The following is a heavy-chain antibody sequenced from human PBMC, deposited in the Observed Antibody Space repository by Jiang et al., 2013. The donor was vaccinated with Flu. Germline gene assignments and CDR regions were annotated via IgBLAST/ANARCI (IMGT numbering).Heavy chain of an antibody. CDR3: ARDLNSGNYYPLGAFDI. CDR1: GFTFSSYG. Sequence: VQLVESGGGVVQPGRSLRLSCAGSGFTFSSYGMHWVRQAPGKGLEYIVLISYDGTNKYYADSVKGRFTISRDNSKNTLYLQMNSLRVEDTAVYYCARDLNSGNYYPLGAFDIWGQGTVVTVSS. CDR2: ISYDGTNK. J-gene: IGHJ3*02. V-gene: IGHV3-30*03. D-gene: IGHD1-26*01.